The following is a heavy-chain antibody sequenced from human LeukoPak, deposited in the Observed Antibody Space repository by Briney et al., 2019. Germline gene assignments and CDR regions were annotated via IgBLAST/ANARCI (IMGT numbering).Heavy chain of an antibody. J-gene: IGHJ4*02. Sequence: ASVTVSCKASGYTFSSNAINWVRQAPGQGLEWMGWIDTNTGNPTYAQGFTGQFVFSLDTSVSTAYLQISSLKAGDTAEYFCARGYDSSGYFSDWGQGTLVTVSS. D-gene: IGHD3-22*01. CDR2: IDTNTGNP. CDR3: ARGYDSSGYFSD. V-gene: IGHV7-4-1*02. CDR1: GYTFSSNA.